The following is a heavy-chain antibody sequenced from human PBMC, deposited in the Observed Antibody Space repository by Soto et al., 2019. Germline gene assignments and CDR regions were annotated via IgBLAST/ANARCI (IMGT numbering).Heavy chain of an antibody. CDR3: ARDRQGGIVVVPAAFYGMDV. CDR2: ISAYNGNT. D-gene: IGHD2-2*01. CDR1: GYTFTSYG. Sequence: QVQLVQSGAEVKKPGASVKVSCKASGYTFTSYGISWVRQAPGQGLEWMGWISAYNGNTNYAQKLKGRVTRNTNTSTSTAYMELRSLRSDDTAVYYCARDRQGGIVVVPAAFYGMDVWGQGTTVTVSS. J-gene: IGHJ6*02. V-gene: IGHV1-18*01.